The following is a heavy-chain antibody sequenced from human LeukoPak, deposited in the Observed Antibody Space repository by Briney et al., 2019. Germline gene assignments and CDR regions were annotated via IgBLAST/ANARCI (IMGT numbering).Heavy chain of an antibody. CDR3: ARESDLSNYDRTDY. CDR2: IYTSGST. J-gene: IGHJ4*02. Sequence: PSETLSLTCTVSGASISSGNYYWSWIRQPAGKGLEWIGRIYTSGSTTYNPTLQSRVTISADTSRNRVSLRLYSVAAADSAMYYCARESDLSNYDRTDYWGQGTLVTVSS. CDR1: GASISSGNYY. V-gene: IGHV4-61*02. D-gene: IGHD4/OR15-4a*01.